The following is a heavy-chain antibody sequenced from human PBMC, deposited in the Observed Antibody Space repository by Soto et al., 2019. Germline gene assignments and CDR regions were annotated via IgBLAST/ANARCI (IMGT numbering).Heavy chain of an antibody. V-gene: IGHV1-46*01. CDR1: RDAFASYY. J-gene: IGHJ4*02. D-gene: IGHD4-17*01. CDR3: ATSPDYGAYAAY. CDR2: MNPSGGST. Sequence: GAQVEVCCAACRDAFASYYRQWARQATGQGLEWMGIMNPSGGSTSHAQKFQGRVTMTRDTSTSTVYMKLSSLRSEDAAVYYCATSPDYGAYAAYWGQRTPVRVSP.